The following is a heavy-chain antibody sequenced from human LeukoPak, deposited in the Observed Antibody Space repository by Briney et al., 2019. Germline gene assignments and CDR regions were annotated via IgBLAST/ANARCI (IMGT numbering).Heavy chain of an antibody. CDR2: ISGSGSST. V-gene: IGHV3-23*01. J-gene: IGHJ4*02. Sequence: GGTLRLSCAASGFTFSSYGMSWVRQAPGKGMEWVSAISGSGSSTYYAASVKGRFTISRDNAKNTLYLQVNSLRAEDTAVYYCASVQRDCSSTSCYLFDYWGQGTLVTVSS. CDR1: GFTFSSYG. CDR3: ASVQRDCSSTSCYLFDY. D-gene: IGHD2-2*01.